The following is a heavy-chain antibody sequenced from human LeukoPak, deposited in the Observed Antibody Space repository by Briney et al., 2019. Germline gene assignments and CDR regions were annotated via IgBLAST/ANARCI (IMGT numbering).Heavy chain of an antibody. CDR2: IWYDGSNK. CDR1: GFTFSSYG. CDR3: ARDLVRGPPGYSSGWYYFDC. J-gene: IGHJ4*02. Sequence: PGGSLRLSCAASGFTFSSYGMHWVRQAPGKGLEWVAVIWYDGSNKYYADSVKGRFTISRDNSKNTLYLQMNSLRAEDTAVYYCARDLVRGPPGYSSGWYYFDCWGQGTLVTVSS. V-gene: IGHV3-33*01. D-gene: IGHD6-19*01.